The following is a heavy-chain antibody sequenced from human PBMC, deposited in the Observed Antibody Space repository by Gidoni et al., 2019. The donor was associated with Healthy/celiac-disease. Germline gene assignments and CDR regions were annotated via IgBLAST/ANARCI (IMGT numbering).Heavy chain of an antibody. CDR3: ARANPKNYYYYGMDV. Sequence: EVQLVESGVGLVKPGGSLRLSCAASGFTFSSYSMNWVRQAPGKGLEWVSSISSSSSYIYYADSVKGRFTISRDNAKNSLYLQMNSLRAEDTAVYYCARANPKNYYYYGMDVWGQGTTVTVSS. V-gene: IGHV3-21*01. CDR2: ISSSSSYI. CDR1: GFTFSSYS. J-gene: IGHJ6*02.